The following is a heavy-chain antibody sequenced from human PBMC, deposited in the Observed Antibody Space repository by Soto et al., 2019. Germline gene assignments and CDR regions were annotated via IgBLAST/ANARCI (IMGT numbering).Heavy chain of an antibody. Sequence: QVKLVQSGAEVKKPGSSVKVSCKASGGTFSSYAISWVRQAPGQGLEWMGGIIPIFGTANYAQKFQGRVTITADKSTSTAYMELSSLRSEDTAVYYCARDQAAAEDYYYGMDVWGQGTTVTVSS. D-gene: IGHD6-13*01. CDR1: GGTFSSYA. CDR3: ARDQAAAEDYYYGMDV. V-gene: IGHV1-69*06. CDR2: IIPIFGTA. J-gene: IGHJ6*02.